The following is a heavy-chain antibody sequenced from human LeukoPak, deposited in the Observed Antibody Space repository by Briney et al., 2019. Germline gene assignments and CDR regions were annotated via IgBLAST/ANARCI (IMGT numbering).Heavy chain of an antibody. CDR2: ISSSGNTI. CDR1: GFTFSSYD. CDR3: ARSKQLDY. Sequence: GGSLRLSCEASGFTFSSYDINWVRQAPGKGLEWVSYISSSGNTIYYADSVKGRFTISRDNTKNSLYLQMNSLRDEDTAVYYCARSKQLDYWGQGTLVTVSS. D-gene: IGHD6-13*01. J-gene: IGHJ4*02. V-gene: IGHV3-48*03.